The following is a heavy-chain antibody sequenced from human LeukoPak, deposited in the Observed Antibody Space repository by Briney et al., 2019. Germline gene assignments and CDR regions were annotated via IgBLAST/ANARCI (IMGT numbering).Heavy chain of an antibody. CDR1: GFTFSNYG. CDR3: AKDLWEGYSYGSYYFDY. J-gene: IGHJ4*02. CDR2: ISYDGSNR. V-gene: IGHV3-30*18. D-gene: IGHD5-18*01. Sequence: GGSLRLSCAASGFTFSNYGIHWVRQAPGKGLEWVAVISYDGSNRYYADSVKGRFTISRDNSKNTLYLQMNSLRAEDTAVYYCAKDLWEGYSYGSYYFDYWGQGTLVTVSS.